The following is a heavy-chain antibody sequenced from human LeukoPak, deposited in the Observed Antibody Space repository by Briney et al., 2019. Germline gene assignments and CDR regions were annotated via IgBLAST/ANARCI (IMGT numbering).Heavy chain of an antibody. CDR1: GFTFSSYA. D-gene: IGHD5-12*01. J-gene: IGHJ4*02. CDR2: ISGSGGST. Sequence: GGSLRLSCAASGFTFSSYAMSWVRQAPGKGLEWVSTISGSGGSTYYADSVKGRFTISRDNSKNTLYLQMNSLRAEDTAVYYCAKGLGGYSGYAKFDYWGQGTLVTVSS. CDR3: AKGLGGYSGYAKFDY. V-gene: IGHV3-23*01.